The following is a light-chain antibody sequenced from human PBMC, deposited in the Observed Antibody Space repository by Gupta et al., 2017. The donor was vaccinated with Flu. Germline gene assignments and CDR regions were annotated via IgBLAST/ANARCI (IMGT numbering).Light chain of an antibody. Sequence: QSVLTQPPSASGTPGHGVTIACSGSSSNIGSNTVNWYQQLPGTAPNVLIYSNNQRPSGVPARFSGSNSGTSASLAISGLQSEDEADYYCAAWDDSLNGHVVFGGGTKLTVL. V-gene: IGLV1-44*01. J-gene: IGLJ2*01. CDR2: SNN. CDR1: SSNIGSNT. CDR3: AAWDDSLNGHVV.